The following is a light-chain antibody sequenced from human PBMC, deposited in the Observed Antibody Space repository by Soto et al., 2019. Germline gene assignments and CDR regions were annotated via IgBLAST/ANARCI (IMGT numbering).Light chain of an antibody. CDR2: AAS. Sequence: DIQIAQSPSTLSSCVGDRFSITCRASQGIRNDLGWYQQKPGKAPKRLIYAASSLQSGVPSRFSGSGSGTEFTLTISSLQPEDFATYYCLQHHSYPLTFGQGTKVDIK. CDR3: LQHHSYPLT. J-gene: IGKJ1*01. CDR1: QGIRND. V-gene: IGKV1-17*01.